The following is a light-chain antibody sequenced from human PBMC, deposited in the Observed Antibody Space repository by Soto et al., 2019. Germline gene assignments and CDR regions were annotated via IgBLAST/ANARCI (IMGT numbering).Light chain of an antibody. V-gene: IGKV3-20*01. J-gene: IGKJ2*01. Sequence: EIVLTQSPGTLSLSPGERATLSCRANQSLSSSYLAWYQQRPDQAPRLLIYGASSRATGIPGRFSGSGSGTDFTLTISRLEPEDFALYYCQQYGSSLYTFGQGTKLEIK. CDR3: QQYGSSLYT. CDR2: GAS. CDR1: QSLSSSY.